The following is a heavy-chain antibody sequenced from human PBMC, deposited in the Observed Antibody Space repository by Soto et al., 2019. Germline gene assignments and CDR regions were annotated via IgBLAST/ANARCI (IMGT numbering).Heavy chain of an antibody. D-gene: IGHD3-10*01. CDR2: INHSGST. CDR3: ARGQADYYGSGSYLYFDY. CDR1: GGSFSGYY. Sequence: SETLSLTCAVYGGSFSGYYWSWIRQPPGKGLEWIGEINHSGSTNYNPSLKSRVTISVDTSKNQFSLKLSSVTAADTAVYYCARGQADYYGSGSYLYFDYWGQGTLVTVSS. V-gene: IGHV4-34*01. J-gene: IGHJ4*02.